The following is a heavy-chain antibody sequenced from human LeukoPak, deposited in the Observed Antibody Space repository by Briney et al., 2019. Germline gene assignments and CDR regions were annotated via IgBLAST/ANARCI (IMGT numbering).Heavy chain of an antibody. CDR2: IIPIFGTA. D-gene: IGHD2-2*01. J-gene: IGHJ4*02. CDR3: AKVPAAYYFDY. V-gene: IGHV1-69*05. Sequence: GASVKVSCKASGGTFSSYAISWVRQAPGQGLEWMGGIIPIFGTANYAQKFQGRVTITTDESTSTAYMELSSLRSEDTAVYYCAKVPAAYYFDYWGQGTLVTVSS. CDR1: GGTFSSYA.